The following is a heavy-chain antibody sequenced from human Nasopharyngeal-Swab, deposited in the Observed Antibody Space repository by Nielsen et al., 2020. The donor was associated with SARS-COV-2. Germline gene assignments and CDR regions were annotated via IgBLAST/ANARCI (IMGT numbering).Heavy chain of an antibody. D-gene: IGHD3-3*01. V-gene: IGHV1-18*01. CDR3: ARHGVAEDY. J-gene: IGHJ4*02. Sequence: ASVQVFCKASGYIFTSYDISWVRQARGQGLEWMGWIGAYNGNTNYAQKFQDRVTMTTDTSTSTVYMELMSLRSDDTAVYYCARHGVAEDYWGQGTLVTVSS. CDR2: IGAYNGNT. CDR1: GYIFTSYD.